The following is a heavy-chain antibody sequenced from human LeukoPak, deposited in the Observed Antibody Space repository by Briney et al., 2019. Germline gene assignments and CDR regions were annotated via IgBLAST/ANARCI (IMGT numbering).Heavy chain of an antibody. CDR1: GFTFSDYF. CDR2: ISSSGTG. J-gene: IGHJ4*02. D-gene: IGHD2-21*02. V-gene: IGHV3-11*04. Sequence: GGSLRLSCAASGFTFSDYFMSWIRQAPGKGLEWLSHISSSGTGYYTDSVKGRAAISRDNAKNSLYLQMNSLRAEDTAVYYCARPAYCGGNCYYFPDYWGQGTLVTVSS. CDR3: ARPAYCGGNCYYFPDY.